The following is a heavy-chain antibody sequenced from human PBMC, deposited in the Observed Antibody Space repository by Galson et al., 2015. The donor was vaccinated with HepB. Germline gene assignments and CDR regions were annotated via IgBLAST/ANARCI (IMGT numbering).Heavy chain of an antibody. J-gene: IGHJ4*02. CDR3: WSGGWYSVDY. V-gene: IGHV3-48*01. CDR2: ISSSSSTM. Sequence: SLRLSCAASGFTFSTYSMNWVRQAPGKGLEWISYISSSSSTMYYADSVKGRFTISRDNAKNSLYLQMNSLRAEDTAVYYCWSGGWYSVDYWGQGTLVTVSS. CDR1: GFTFSTYS. D-gene: IGHD6-19*01.